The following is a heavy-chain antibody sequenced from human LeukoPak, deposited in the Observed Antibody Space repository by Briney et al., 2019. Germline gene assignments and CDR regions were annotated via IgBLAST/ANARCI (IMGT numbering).Heavy chain of an antibody. CDR3: ARDENHYDSSGHYYDFDY. Sequence: GSVKLSCTASGYTFTGYYMHWVRQAPGQGLEWMGWITPNGGGTNYAQQLKGRVTITRDTSSSTAYMELTRLRSDDTAVSYCARDENHYDSSGHYYDFDYWGQGTLVTVSS. J-gene: IGHJ4*02. D-gene: IGHD3-22*01. CDR2: ITPNGGGT. V-gene: IGHV1-2*02. CDR1: GYTFTGYY.